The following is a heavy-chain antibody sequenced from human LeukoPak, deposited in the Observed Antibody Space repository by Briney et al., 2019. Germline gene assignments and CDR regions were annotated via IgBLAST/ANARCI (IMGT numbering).Heavy chain of an antibody. J-gene: IGHJ4*02. Sequence: PSETLSLTCTVSGGPISSYYWSWIRQPPGKGLEWIGYIYYSGSTNYNPSLKSRVTISVDTSKNQFSLKLSSVTAADTAVYYCARAELDYYGSGSPPFDYWGQGTLVTVSS. CDR2: IYYSGST. V-gene: IGHV4-59*01. CDR3: ARAELDYYGSGSPPFDY. CDR1: GGPISSYY. D-gene: IGHD3-10*01.